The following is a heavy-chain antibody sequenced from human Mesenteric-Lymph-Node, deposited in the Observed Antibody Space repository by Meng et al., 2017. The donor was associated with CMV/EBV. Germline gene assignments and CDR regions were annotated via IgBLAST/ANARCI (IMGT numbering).Heavy chain of an antibody. J-gene: IGHJ4*02. Sequence: GSLKISCAASGFTVSSNYMSWVRQAPGKGLEWVSVIYSGGSTYYADSVKGRFTISRDNSKNTLYLQMNSLRAEDTAVYYCARDNANTLDYWGQGTLVAVSS. CDR1: GFTVSSNY. V-gene: IGHV3-53*01. D-gene: IGHD2/OR15-2a*01. CDR3: ARDNANTLDY. CDR2: IYSGGST.